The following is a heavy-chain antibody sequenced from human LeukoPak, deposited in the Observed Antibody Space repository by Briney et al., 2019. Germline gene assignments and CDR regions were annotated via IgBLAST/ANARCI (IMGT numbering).Heavy chain of an antibody. CDR1: GFTLNAYV. CDR3: AKQTTQYYFDY. D-gene: IGHD2-15*01. V-gene: IGHV3-23*01. Sequence: GGSLRLSCAASGFTLNAYVVSWVRQAPGKGLEWVSSISGTGSNTYYTDSVKGQFIISRDNSKNTLFLQMNTLGVEDTAVYYCAKQTTQYYFDYWGQGTLVTVSS. CDR2: ISGTGSNT. J-gene: IGHJ4*02.